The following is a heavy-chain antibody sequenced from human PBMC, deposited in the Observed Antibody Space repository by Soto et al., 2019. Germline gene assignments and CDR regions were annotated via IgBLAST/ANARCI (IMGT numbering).Heavy chain of an antibody. J-gene: IGHJ6*02. V-gene: IGHV1-69*01. CDR1: GGTFSSYA. CDR2: INTSCGTA. Sequence: QVQLLQSGAEVKQPGASVKVSCKASGGTFSSYAISWVRQAPGQGLEWMGGINTSCGTANYAQKFQGRVTITADESTRTAYMELSSLRSEDTAVYYCATGGWAIVVVPPGRYGMGVWRQGTTVTVSS. D-gene: IGHD2-2*01. CDR3: ATGGWAIVVVPPGRYGMGV.